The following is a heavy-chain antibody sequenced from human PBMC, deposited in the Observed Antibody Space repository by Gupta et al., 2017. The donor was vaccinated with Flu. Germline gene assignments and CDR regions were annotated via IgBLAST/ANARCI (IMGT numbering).Heavy chain of an antibody. CDR3: AREAGYNWNYGWFGP. D-gene: IGHD1-7*01. J-gene: IGHJ5*02. CDR1: GGTFSSYA. V-gene: IGHV1-69*06. CDR2: IIPIFHTT. Sequence: QVQLVQSGAEVKKPGSSVKVSCQASGGTFSSYAFSWVRQAPGQGLEWMGGIIPIFHTTTYAQKFQGRVTITADKFTSTAYMELSSLRPEDTAVYYCAREAGYNWNYGWFGPWGQGTLVTVSS.